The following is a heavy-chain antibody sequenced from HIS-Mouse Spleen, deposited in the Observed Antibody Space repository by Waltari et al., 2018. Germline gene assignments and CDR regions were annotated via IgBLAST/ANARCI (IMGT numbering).Heavy chain of an antibody. CDR1: GGSFSGYY. CDR2: INHSGST. J-gene: IGHJ2*01. CDR3: AREIPYSSSWYDWYFDL. V-gene: IGHV4-34*01. D-gene: IGHD6-13*01. Sequence: QVQLQQWGAGLLKPSETLSLTCAVYGGSFSGYYWSWIRQPPGKGLEWIGEINHSGSTNYNPSLKSRVTISLDTSKNQFSLKLSSVTAADTAVYYCAREIPYSSSWYDWYFDLWGRGTLVTVSS.